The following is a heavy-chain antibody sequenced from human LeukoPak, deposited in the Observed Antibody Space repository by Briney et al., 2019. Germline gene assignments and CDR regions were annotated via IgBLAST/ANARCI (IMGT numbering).Heavy chain of an antibody. CDR2: IKQDGREK. D-gene: IGHD4-11*01. CDR1: GFTFSNAW. Sequence: GGSLRLSCAASGFTFSNAWMSWVRQAPGKGLEWVANIKQDGREKYFVDSVKGRFTISRDNDKNSLYLQMSSLRADDTAVYYCARGDYNNRINPPRYLDYWGQGTLVTVSS. V-gene: IGHV3-7*05. CDR3: ARGDYNNRINPPRYLDY. J-gene: IGHJ4*02.